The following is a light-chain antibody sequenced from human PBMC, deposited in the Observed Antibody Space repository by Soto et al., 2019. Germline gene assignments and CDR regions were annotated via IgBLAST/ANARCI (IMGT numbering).Light chain of an antibody. CDR1: RSNTGSNT. CDR3: AAWDDSLNGPRYV. Sequence: QSVLTQPPSASGTPGQRVTISCSGIRSNTGSNTVNWYQQLPGTAPKLLIYSNNQRPSGVPDRFSGSKSGTSASLAISGLQSEDEADYYCAAWDDSLNGPRYVFGTGTKVTVL. V-gene: IGLV1-44*01. CDR2: SNN. J-gene: IGLJ1*01.